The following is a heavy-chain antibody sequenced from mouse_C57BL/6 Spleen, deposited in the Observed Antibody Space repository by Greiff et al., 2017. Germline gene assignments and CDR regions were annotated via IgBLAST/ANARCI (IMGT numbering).Heavy chain of an antibody. CDR2: ISSGGSYT. V-gene: IGHV5-6*01. Sequence: EVMLVESGGDLVKPGGSLKLSCAASGFTFSSYGMSWVRQTPDKRLEWVATISSGGSYTYYPDSVKGRFTISRDNAKNTLYLQMSSLKSEDTAMYYCARQNSNYAMDYWGQGTSVTGSS. J-gene: IGHJ4*01. CDR3: ARQNSNYAMDY. CDR1: GFTFSSYG.